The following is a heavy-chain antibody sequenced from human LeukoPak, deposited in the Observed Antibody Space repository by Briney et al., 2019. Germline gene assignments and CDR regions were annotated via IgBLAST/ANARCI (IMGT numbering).Heavy chain of an antibody. CDR3: ARGGDIVATIEPDY. CDR1: GFTFSSYA. Sequence: PGGSLRLSCAASGFTFSSYAMHWVRQAPGKGLEWVAVISYGGSNKYYADSVKGRFTISRDNSKNTLYLQMNSLRAEDTAVYYCARGGDIVATIEPDYWGQGTLVTVSS. J-gene: IGHJ4*02. CDR2: ISYGGSNK. V-gene: IGHV3-30*04. D-gene: IGHD5-12*01.